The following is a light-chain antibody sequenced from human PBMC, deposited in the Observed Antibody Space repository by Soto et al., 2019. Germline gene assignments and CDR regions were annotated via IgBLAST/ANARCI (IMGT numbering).Light chain of an antibody. J-gene: IGKJ1*01. CDR1: QRVSRN. CDR2: DAS. V-gene: IGKV3-15*01. CDR3: PQYSSGPPWP. Sequence: PAARCVCQEYRSPRSSKPKQRVSRNLAWYQQKPGQAPRLLIYDASTRATGIPDRFSGSGSETEIPLTIGCLQSEDYELYYCPQYSSGPPWPFGLGTKVDIK.